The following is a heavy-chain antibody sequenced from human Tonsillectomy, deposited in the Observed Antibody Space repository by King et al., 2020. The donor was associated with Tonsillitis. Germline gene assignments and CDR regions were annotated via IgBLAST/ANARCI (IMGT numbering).Heavy chain of an antibody. D-gene: IGHD3-22*01. Sequence: VQLVESGGGVVQPGRSLRLSCAASGFTFSSSAMHWVRQAPGKGLEWVAFISYDGSNKYYADSVKGRFTISRDNSKNTLYLQMNSLRAEDTAVYYCAREGWVMRVALDAFDIWGQGTMVTVSS. CDR1: GFTFSSSA. V-gene: IGHV3-30*04. J-gene: IGHJ3*02. CDR3: AREGWVMRVALDAFDI. CDR2: ISYDGSNK.